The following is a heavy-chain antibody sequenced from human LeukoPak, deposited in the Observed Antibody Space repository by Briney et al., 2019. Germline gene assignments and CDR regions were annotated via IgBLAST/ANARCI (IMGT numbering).Heavy chain of an antibody. J-gene: IGHJ5*02. CDR3: ARAGRDSGDYHWFDP. CDR1: GFSFSSYG. V-gene: IGHV3-30*03. D-gene: IGHD4-17*01. Sequence: GGSLRLSCAASGFSFSSYGMHWVRQAPGKGLEWVAGISYDGSSQKYADSVKSRFTISRDNFKSTLSLQMNSLRGEDTAVYYCARAGRDSGDYHWFDPWGQGTLVTVSS. CDR2: ISYDGSSQ.